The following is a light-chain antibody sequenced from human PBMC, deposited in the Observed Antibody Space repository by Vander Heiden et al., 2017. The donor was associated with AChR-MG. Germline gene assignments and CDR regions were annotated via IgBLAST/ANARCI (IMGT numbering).Light chain of an antibody. Sequence: DIVMTQSPDSLAVSLGDRATINCKSSQSVFYSSNNKNYLAWYQQKAGQSPTLLILWASTRESGVPDRFSGSGSGTDFTLTISSLQAEDVAVYYCQQYHSTPWTFGQGTKVEIK. J-gene: IGKJ1*01. CDR1: QSVFYSSNNKNY. CDR3: QQYHSTPWT. V-gene: IGKV4-1*01. CDR2: WAS.